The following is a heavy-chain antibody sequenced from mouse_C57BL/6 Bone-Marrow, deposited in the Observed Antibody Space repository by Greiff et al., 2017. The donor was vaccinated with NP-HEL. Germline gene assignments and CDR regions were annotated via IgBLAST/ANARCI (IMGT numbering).Heavy chain of an antibody. CDR1: GFTFSDYY. CDR3: ARHGNYVPFDY. Sequence: LQQSGGGLVQPGGSLKLSCAASGFTFSDYYMYWVRQTPEKRLEWVAYISNGGGSTYYPDTVKGRFTISRDNAKNTLYLQMSRLKSEDTAMYYCARHGNYVPFDYWGQGTTLTVSS. V-gene: IGHV5-12*01. J-gene: IGHJ2*01. CDR2: ISNGGGST. D-gene: IGHD2-1*01.